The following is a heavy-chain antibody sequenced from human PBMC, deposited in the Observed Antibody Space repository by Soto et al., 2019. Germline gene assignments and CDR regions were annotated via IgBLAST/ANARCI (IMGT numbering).Heavy chain of an antibody. V-gene: IGHV4-59*01. J-gene: IGHJ5*02. D-gene: IGHD6-13*01. CDR2: IYYSGST. Sequence: PSDPLSLTFTVSGGSISSYYWSWIRQPPGKGLEWIGYIYYSGSTNYNPSLKSRVTISVDTSKNQFSLKLSSVTAADTAVYYCARIHSSSRKENWFDPWGQGTLVTVSS. CDR1: GGSISSYY. CDR3: ARIHSSSRKENWFDP.